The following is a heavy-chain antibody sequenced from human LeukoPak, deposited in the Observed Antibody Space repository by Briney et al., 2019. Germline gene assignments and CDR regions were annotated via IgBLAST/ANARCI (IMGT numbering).Heavy chain of an antibody. CDR1: GYTFTSYY. Sequence: ASVKVSSKPSGYTFTSYYMHWVRPAPGQRREWMGIVSPSGGSTSYAQKFQGRVTMTRDTSTSTVYMELSSLRSEDTAVYYCASHADSSGYYDLDYWGQGTLVTVSS. D-gene: IGHD3-22*01. CDR2: VSPSGGST. V-gene: IGHV1-46*01. CDR3: ASHADSSGYYDLDY. J-gene: IGHJ4*02.